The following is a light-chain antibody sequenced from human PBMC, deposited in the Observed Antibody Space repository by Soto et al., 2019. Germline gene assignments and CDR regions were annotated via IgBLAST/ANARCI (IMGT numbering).Light chain of an antibody. CDR1: SSDVGGYSY. CDR2: DVS. V-gene: IGLV2-14*01. Sequence: QSVLTQPASVSGSPGQSITISCTGTSSDVGGYSYVSWYQQHPGKAPKLMIYDVSSRPSGVSNRFSGSKSANTASLTISGLQAEDEADYYCSSYTTSSTPLVFGGGTKVTVL. CDR3: SSYTTSSTPLV. J-gene: IGLJ2*01.